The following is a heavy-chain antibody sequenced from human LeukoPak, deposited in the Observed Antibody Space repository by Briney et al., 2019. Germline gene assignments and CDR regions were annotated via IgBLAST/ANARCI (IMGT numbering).Heavy chain of an antibody. CDR1: GFTFSSYA. Sequence: GGSLRLSCAASGFTFSSYAMSWVRQAPGKGLEWVSAISGSGGSTYYADSVKGRFTISRDNSKNTLYLQMNSVRAEDTAVYYCAKEDPLGEGYYYYYGMDVWGQGTTVTVSS. V-gene: IGHV3-23*01. CDR3: AKEDPLGEGYYYYYGMDV. CDR2: ISGSGGST. J-gene: IGHJ6*02.